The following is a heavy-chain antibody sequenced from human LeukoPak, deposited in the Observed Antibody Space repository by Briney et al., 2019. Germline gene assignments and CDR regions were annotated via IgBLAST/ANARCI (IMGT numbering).Heavy chain of an antibody. J-gene: IGHJ4*02. CDR1: GYTFTSYD. CDR2: VNPNSGNT. CDR3: ARAGDYGDYVFN. V-gene: IGHV1-8*01. Sequence: ASVKVSYKASGYTFTSYDINWVRQATGQGLEWMGWVNPNSGNTGYAQKFQGRVTMTRNTSISTAYMELSSLRSEDTAVYYCARAGDYGDYVFNWGQGTLVTVSS. D-gene: IGHD4-17*01.